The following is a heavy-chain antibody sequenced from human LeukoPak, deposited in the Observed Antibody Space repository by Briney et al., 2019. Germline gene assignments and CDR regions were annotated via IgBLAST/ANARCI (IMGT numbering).Heavy chain of an antibody. Sequence: GGSLRLSCAASGFTFSNAWMSWVRQAPGKGLEWVGRIKSKTDGGTTDYAAPVKGRFTISRDNAKNTLYLQMNSLRAEDTSVYYCAREKYYYDSSGYFPFDYWGQGTLVTVSS. CDR3: AREKYYYDSSGYFPFDY. CDR2: IKSKTDGGTT. CDR1: GFTFSNAW. V-gene: IGHV3-15*05. J-gene: IGHJ4*02. D-gene: IGHD3-22*01.